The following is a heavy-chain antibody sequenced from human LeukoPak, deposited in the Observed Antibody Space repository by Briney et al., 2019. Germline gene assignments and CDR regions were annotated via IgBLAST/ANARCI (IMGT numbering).Heavy chain of an antibody. CDR2: IYYRGST. V-gene: IGHV4-39*07. Sequence: SETLSLTCTVSGGSISSSSYYWGWIRQPPGKGLEWIGSIYYRGSTYYNPSLKSRVTISVDTSKNQFSLKLTSVTAADTAVYYCARGQRGLPYWGQGTLVTVSS. CDR3: ARGQRGLPY. CDR1: GGSISSSSYY. J-gene: IGHJ4*02. D-gene: IGHD2-21*01.